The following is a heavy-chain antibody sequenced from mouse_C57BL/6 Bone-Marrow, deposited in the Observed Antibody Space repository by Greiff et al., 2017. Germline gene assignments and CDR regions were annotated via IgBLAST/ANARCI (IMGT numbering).Heavy chain of an antibody. V-gene: IGHV14-2*01. CDR1: GFNIKNYY. Sequence: EVQLQESGAELVQPGASVKLSCTASGFNIKNYYMHWVKQRTEQGLEWIGRIDPEDGETKYAPKFQGKATITADTSSHTAYLQLSSLTSEDPAVYYSARNIITPYGNDTWFSYWGQGTLVTVSA. J-gene: IGHJ3*01. CDR3: ARNIITPYGNDTWFSY. D-gene: IGHD2-2*01. CDR2: IDPEDGET.